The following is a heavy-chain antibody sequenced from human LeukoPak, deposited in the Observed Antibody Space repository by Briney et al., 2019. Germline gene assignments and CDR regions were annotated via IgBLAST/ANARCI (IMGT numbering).Heavy chain of an antibody. J-gene: IGHJ4*02. D-gene: IGHD6-19*01. CDR2: IWYDGSNK. V-gene: IGHV3-33*01. CDR3: ARDSSSGWYPPNFDY. Sequence: GGSLRLSCAASGFTFSSYGMHWVRQAPGKGLEWVAVIWYDGSNKYYADSVKGRFTISRDNSKNTLYLQMNSLRAEDTAVYYCARDSSSGWYPPNFDYWGQGTLVTVSP. CDR1: GFTFSSYG.